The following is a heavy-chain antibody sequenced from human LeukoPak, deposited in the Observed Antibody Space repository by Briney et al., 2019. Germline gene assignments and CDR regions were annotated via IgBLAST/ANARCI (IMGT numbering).Heavy chain of an antibody. V-gene: IGHV4-59*01. CDR3: ARHRRDNGHDYFDN. D-gene: IGHD5-12*01. Sequence: PSETLSLTCTVSGGSISCCYWSWLRQSPRKGLEGSGYINSGGSTDSNPSLNSRVTISVDTSKNQFSLILSSVPPADPAVYYCARHRRDNGHDYFDNWGQGTVVTVSS. CDR2: INSGGST. J-gene: IGHJ4*02. CDR1: GGSISCCY.